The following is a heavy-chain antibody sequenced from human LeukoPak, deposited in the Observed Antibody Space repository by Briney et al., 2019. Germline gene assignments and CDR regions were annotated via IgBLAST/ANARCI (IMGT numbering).Heavy chain of an antibody. D-gene: IGHD3-3*01. V-gene: IGHV1-69*05. Sequence: ASVKVSCKASGGTFSSYAISWVRQAPGQGLEWMGRIIPIFGTANYAQKFQGRVMITTDESTSTAYMELSSLRSEDTAVYYCARDDITIFGVVTPPGFDYWGQGTQVTVSS. CDR2: IIPIFGTA. CDR3: ARDDITIFGVVTPPGFDY. CDR1: GGTFSSYA. J-gene: IGHJ4*02.